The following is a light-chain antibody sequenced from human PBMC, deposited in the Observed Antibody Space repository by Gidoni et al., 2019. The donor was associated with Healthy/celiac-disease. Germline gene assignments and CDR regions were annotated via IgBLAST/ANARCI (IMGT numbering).Light chain of an antibody. V-gene: IGKV3-20*01. CDR2: GAS. CDR1: QSVSSSY. CDR3: QQYGSSPPIT. Sequence: DIVLTQSPGTLSLSPGERATLSCRASQSVSSSYLAWYQQNPGQAPRLLIYGASSRATCIPDRFSGSGSGTDFTLTISRLEPEDFAVYYCQQYGSSPPITFGQGTRLEIK. J-gene: IGKJ5*01.